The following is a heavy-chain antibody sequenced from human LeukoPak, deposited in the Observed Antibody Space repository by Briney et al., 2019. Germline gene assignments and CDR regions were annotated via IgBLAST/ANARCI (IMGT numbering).Heavy chain of an antibody. CDR2: IYYSGST. Sequence: SETLSLTCTVSGGSISSSSYYWGWIRQPPGKSLEWIGSIYYSGSTYYNPSLKSRVTISVDTSKNQFSLKLSSVTAADTAVYYCARDRYYDSSGYRYWYFDLWGRGTLVTVSS. D-gene: IGHD3-22*01. CDR3: ARDRYYDSSGYRYWYFDL. J-gene: IGHJ2*01. CDR1: GGSISSSSYY. V-gene: IGHV4-39*02.